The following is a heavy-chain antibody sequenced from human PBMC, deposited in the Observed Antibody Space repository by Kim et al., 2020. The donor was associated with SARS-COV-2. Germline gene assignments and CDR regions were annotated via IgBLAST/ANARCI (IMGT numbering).Heavy chain of an antibody. J-gene: IGHJ5*02. Sequence: SETLSLTCGVSGGSISSGTWWCWVRQPPGKGLEWIGEISHSGNTNYNPSLRSRVIISVDKSKNQFSLSLNFVTAADTAVYYCARLDSDIGGYYWFDPWGQGTLVTVSS. CDR3: ARLDSDIGGYYWFDP. CDR1: GGSISSGTW. CDR2: ISHSGNT. V-gene: IGHV4-4*02. D-gene: IGHD1-26*01.